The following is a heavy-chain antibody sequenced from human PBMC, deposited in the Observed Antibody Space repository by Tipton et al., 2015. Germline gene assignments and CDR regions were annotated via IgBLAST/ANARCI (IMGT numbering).Heavy chain of an antibody. CDR3: ARGGVLAGFYVAFDI. Sequence: LRLSCAVYGGSFSGYYWSWIRQPPGKGLEWIGEIKQSGSINYNSSLKSRVTISVDTSKNQFSLKLSSVTAADTAVYYCARGGVLAGFYVAFDIWGQGTMVTVSS. V-gene: IGHV4-34*01. CDR2: IKQSGSI. D-gene: IGHD2-15*01. CDR1: GGSFSGYY. J-gene: IGHJ3*02.